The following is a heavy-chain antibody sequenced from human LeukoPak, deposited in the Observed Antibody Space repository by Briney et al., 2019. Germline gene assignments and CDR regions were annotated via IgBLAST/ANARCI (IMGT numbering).Heavy chain of an antibody. V-gene: IGHV3-30-3*01. CDR3: ARVVLKGFGDYYDMDV. CDR1: GFTFSSYA. D-gene: IGHD3-10*01. Sequence: GGSLRLSCAASGFTFSSYAMHWVRRAQGQGLEWVALVSYDGDNQYYADSVKGRFTISRDNSKNTLSLQMNSLRAEDTAVYCCARVVLKGFGDYYDMDVWGQGTTVSVSS. J-gene: IGHJ6*02. CDR2: VSYDGDNQ.